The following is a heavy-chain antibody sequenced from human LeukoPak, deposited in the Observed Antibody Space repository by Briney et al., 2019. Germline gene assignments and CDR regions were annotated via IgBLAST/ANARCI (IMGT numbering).Heavy chain of an antibody. Sequence: GESLKISCKASGYSFTSYWIGWVRPMPGKGLEWMEIIYPGDSGTRYSPSFQGQVTISADKSISTAYLQWSSLKASDTAMYYCARQETAAASYGMDVWGQGTTVTVSS. V-gene: IGHV5-51*01. D-gene: IGHD6-13*01. CDR2: IYPGDSGT. CDR1: GYSFTSYW. CDR3: ARQETAAASYGMDV. J-gene: IGHJ6*02.